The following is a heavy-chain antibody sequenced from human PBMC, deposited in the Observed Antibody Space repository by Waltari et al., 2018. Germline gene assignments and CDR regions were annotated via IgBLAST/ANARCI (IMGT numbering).Heavy chain of an antibody. CDR3: ASSYSSSWYYFDY. CDR1: GGCFSGYY. V-gene: IGHV4-34*01. CDR2: INHIGST. Sequence: QVQLQQWGAGLLKTSETLSPTCAVSGGCFSGYYWRWIRQPPGKGLEWIGEINHIGSTNYNPSLKSRVTISVDTSKNQFSLKLSSVTAADTAVYYCASSYSSSWYYFDYWGQGTLVTVSS. D-gene: IGHD6-13*01. J-gene: IGHJ4*02.